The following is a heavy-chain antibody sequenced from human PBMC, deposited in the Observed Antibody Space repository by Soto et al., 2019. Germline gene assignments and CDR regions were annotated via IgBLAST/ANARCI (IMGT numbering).Heavy chain of an antibody. CDR1: GFTVSSNY. D-gene: IGHD6-19*01. CDR3: ARDDGSGWYFAFDI. V-gene: IGHV3-53*01. Sequence: GGPLRLSCAASGFTVSSNYMSWVRQAPGKGLEWVSVIYSGGSTYYADSVKGRFTISRDNSKNTLYLQMNSLRAEDTAVYYCARDDGSGWYFAFDIWGQGTMVTVSS. J-gene: IGHJ3*02. CDR2: IYSGGST.